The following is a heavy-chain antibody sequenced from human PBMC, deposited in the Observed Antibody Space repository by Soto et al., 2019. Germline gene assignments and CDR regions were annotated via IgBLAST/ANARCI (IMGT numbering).Heavy chain of an antibody. J-gene: IGHJ4*02. CDR1: EFTFSSYG. CDR2: ISYDGSNK. Sequence: GGSLRLSCAASEFTFSSYGMHWVRQAPGKGLEWVAVISYDGSNKYYADSVKGRFTISRDNSKNTLYLQMNSLRAEDTAVYYCAKDPPPDYWGQGTLVTVS. CDR3: AKDPPPDY. V-gene: IGHV3-30*18.